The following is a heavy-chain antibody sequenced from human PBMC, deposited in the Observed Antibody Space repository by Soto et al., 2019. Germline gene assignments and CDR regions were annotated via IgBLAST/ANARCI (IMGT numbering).Heavy chain of an antibody. CDR3: AREHSSSSGKVFDY. CDR1: GFTFSTYS. D-gene: IGHD6-6*01. Sequence: PGGSLRLSCAASGFTFSTYSMNWVRQAPGKGLEWVSYISSSSSTIYYADSVKGRFTISRDNAKNSLYLQMNSLRDEDTAVYYCAREHSSSSGKVFDYWGQGTLVTVSS. CDR2: ISSSSSTI. V-gene: IGHV3-48*02. J-gene: IGHJ4*02.